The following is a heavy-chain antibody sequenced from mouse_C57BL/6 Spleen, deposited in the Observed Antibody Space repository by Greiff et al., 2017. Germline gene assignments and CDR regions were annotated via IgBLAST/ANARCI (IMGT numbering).Heavy chain of an antibody. Sequence: VQLVESGPELVKPGASVKISCKASGYAFSSSWLNWVKQRPGKGLEWIGRIYPGDGDTTYNGKFKGKATLTADKSSSTAYMQLSSLTSEDSAVXFGARDGYYDAMDYWGQGTSVTVSS. CDR3: ARDGYYDAMDY. CDR1: GYAFSSSW. V-gene: IGHV1-82*01. CDR2: IYPGDGDT. D-gene: IGHD2-3*01. J-gene: IGHJ4*01.